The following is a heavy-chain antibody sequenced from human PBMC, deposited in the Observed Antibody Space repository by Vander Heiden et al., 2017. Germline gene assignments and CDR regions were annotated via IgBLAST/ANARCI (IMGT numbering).Heavy chain of an antibody. D-gene: IGHD5-18*01. J-gene: IGHJ6*02. CDR2: IIPIFGTA. V-gene: IGHV1-69*01. CDR1: GGTFSSYA. CDR3: ARPWIQLGSAYYYGMDV. Sequence: QVQLVQSGAEVKKPGSSVKVSCKASGGTFSSYAISWVRQAPGKGLGWMGGIIPIFGTANYAQKFQGRVTITADESTSTAYMELSSLRSEDTAVYYCARPWIQLGSAYYYGMDVWGQGTTVTVSS.